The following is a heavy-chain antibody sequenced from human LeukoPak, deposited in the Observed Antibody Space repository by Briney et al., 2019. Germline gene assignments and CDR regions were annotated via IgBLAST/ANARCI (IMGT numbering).Heavy chain of an antibody. D-gene: IGHD2-8*01. CDR3: ASPDPLMVYAQGAFDI. Sequence: SETLSLTCTVSGGSISSSAYYWAWIRQPPGKGLEWIGSIYHSGGTYYNPSLKSRVTISVDTSKNQFSLKLSSVTAADTAVYYCASPDPLMVYAQGAFDIWGQGTMVTVSS. J-gene: IGHJ3*02. V-gene: IGHV4-39*01. CDR2: IYHSGGT. CDR1: GGSISSSAYY.